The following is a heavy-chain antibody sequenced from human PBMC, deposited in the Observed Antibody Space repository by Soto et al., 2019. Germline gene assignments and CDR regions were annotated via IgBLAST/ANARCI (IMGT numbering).Heavy chain of an antibody. CDR3: ARGGAAAGTGSYYYGMDV. D-gene: IGHD6-13*01. V-gene: IGHV4-34*01. J-gene: IGHJ6*02. Sequence: LSLTCAVYGGSLSGYYWSWIRQAPGKGLEWIGEINHSGSTNYNPSLKSRVTISVDTSKNQFSLKLSSVTAADTAVYYCARGGAAAGTGSYYYGMDVWGQGTTVTVSS. CDR1: GGSLSGYY. CDR2: INHSGST.